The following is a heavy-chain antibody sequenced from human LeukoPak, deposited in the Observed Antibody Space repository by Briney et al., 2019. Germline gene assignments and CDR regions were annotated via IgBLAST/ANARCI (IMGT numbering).Heavy chain of an antibody. J-gene: IGHJ4*02. V-gene: IGHV3-74*01. CDR1: GFTFSRYW. CDR3: ARDGEGGYPVDY. CDR2: IDSDGSST. Sequence: PGGSLRLSCAASGFTFSRYWMHWVRQAPGKGLVWVSRIDSDGSSTTYADSVKGRFTISRDNVKNTLYVQMNSLRAEDTAVYYCARDGEGGYPVDYWGQGTLVTVSS. D-gene: IGHD3-10*01.